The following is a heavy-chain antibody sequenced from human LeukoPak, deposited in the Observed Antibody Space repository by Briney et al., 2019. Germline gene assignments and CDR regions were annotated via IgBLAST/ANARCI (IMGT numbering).Heavy chain of an antibody. V-gene: IGHV4-4*07. Sequence: SETLSLTCTVSGGSISSYYWSWIRQPAGKGLEWIGRFYSGGSTDYNPSLKSRVTMSVDTSKNQFSLKLSSVTAADTAVYYCARGAIFGVELSGYYMDVWGKGTTVTVSS. D-gene: IGHD3-3*01. CDR2: FYSGGST. CDR1: GGSISSYY. J-gene: IGHJ6*03. CDR3: ARGAIFGVELSGYYMDV.